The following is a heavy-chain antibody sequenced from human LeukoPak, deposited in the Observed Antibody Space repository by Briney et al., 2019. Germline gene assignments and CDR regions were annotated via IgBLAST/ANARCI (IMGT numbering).Heavy chain of an antibody. Sequence: ASVKVSCTASGYTFTSYYMHWVRQAPGQGLEWMGIINPSGGSTSYAQKFQGRVTMTRDTSTSTVYMELSSLRSEDTAVYYCARDDLVGAFDYWGQGTLVTVSS. J-gene: IGHJ4*02. CDR2: INPSGGST. CDR1: GYTFTSYY. CDR3: ARDDLVGAFDY. V-gene: IGHV1-46*03. D-gene: IGHD1-26*01.